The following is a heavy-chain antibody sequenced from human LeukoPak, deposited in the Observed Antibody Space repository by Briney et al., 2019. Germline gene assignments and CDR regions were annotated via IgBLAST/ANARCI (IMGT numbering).Heavy chain of an antibody. CDR3: VSKVRGDGYNFSYFDY. D-gene: IGHD5-24*01. Sequence: ASVKASCKASGGTFSSYAISWVRQAPGQGLEWMGGIIPIFGTANYARKFQGRVTITTDESTNTAYMDVCRLRSDERAVYDCVSKVRGDGYNFSYFDYWGQGTLVTVSS. V-gene: IGHV1-69*05. CDR2: IIPIFGTA. CDR1: GGTFSSYA. J-gene: IGHJ4*02.